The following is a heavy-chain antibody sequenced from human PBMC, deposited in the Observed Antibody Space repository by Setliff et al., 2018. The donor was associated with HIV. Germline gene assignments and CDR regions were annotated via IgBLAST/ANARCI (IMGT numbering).Heavy chain of an antibody. V-gene: IGHV4-34*01. J-gene: IGHJ4*02. CDR2: SNQSGSG. Sequence: SETLSLTCVMDGGSLRDYYWSWIRQSPGKGLEWIGESNQSGSGNYNPSLKSRVTISRDTSTNQFSLKVSSVTAADTAIYYCAAFFVTPLTTQDFWGQGTLVTSPQ. CDR1: GGSLRDYY. CDR3: AAFFVTPLTTQDF. D-gene: IGHD4-17*01.